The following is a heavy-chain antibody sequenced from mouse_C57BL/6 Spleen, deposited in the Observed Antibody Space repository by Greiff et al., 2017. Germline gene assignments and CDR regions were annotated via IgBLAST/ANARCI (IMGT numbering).Heavy chain of an antibody. CDR1: GYTFTSYW. V-gene: IGHV1-52*01. J-gene: IGHJ4*01. Sequence: QVQLKQPGAELVRPGSSVKLSCKASGYTFTSYWMHWVKQRPIQGLEWIGNIDPSDSETHYNQKFKDKATLTVDKSSSTAYMQLSSLTSEASAVYYCARRGYAMDYWGQGTSVTVSS. CDR2: IDPSDSET. CDR3: ARRGYAMDY.